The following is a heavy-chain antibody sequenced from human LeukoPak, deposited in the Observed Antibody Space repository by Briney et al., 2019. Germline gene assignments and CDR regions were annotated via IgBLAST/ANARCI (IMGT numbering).Heavy chain of an antibody. CDR3: ARGPRNDP. V-gene: IGHV1-8*01. Sequence: WASAKVSCKTSGYPFTTWEINWVRQAAGQGLEWMGWVHPNSGNTAYAQKFQGRATMTRDTSISTAYMELSGLRFDDTAVYFCARGPRNDPWGQGTLVTVSS. J-gene: IGHJ5*02. D-gene: IGHD1-14*01. CDR1: GYPFTTWE. CDR2: VHPNSGNT.